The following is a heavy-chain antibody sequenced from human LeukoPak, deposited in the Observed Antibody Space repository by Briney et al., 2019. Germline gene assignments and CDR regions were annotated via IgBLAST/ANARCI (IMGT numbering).Heavy chain of an antibody. D-gene: IGHD3-10*01. CDR1: GFTFSAYS. CDR3: ARKYYYGSGSKDWYFDL. CDR2: ISSSSSYI. V-gene: IGHV3-21*01. J-gene: IGHJ2*01. Sequence: PGGSLRLSCATSGFTFSAYSMNWVRQAPGKGLEWVSSISSSSSYIYYADSVKGRFTISRDNAENSLYLQMNSLRAEDTAVYYCARKYYYGSGSKDWYFDLWGRGTLVTVSS.